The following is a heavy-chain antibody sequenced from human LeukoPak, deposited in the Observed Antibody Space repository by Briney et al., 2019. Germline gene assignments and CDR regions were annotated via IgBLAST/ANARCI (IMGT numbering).Heavy chain of an antibody. V-gene: IGHV3-21*01. CDR3: ARATIGKIDY. D-gene: IGHD3-9*01. Sequence: GGSLRLSCAASGLTFSSYSMNWVRQAPGKGLEWVSSISSSSSYIYYADSVKGRFTISRDNAKNSLYLQMNSLRAEDTAVYYCARATIGKIDYWGQGTLVTVSS. CDR2: ISSSSSYI. J-gene: IGHJ4*02. CDR1: GLTFSSYS.